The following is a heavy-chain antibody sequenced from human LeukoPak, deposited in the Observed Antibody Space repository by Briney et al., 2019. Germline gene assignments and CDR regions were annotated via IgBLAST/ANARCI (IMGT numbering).Heavy chain of an antibody. CDR2: INIGGTNT. V-gene: IGHV3-11*01. J-gene: IGHJ5*02. CDR1: GFTFSDYY. Sequence: GGSLRLSCAASGFTFSDYYMSWIRQAPGKGLEWLSYINIGGTNTHYADSVKGRFTVSRDNAKKSLYLQMNNLRAEDTAVYYCATDGAGFDTWGQGVLVTVSS. CDR3: ATDGAGFDT.